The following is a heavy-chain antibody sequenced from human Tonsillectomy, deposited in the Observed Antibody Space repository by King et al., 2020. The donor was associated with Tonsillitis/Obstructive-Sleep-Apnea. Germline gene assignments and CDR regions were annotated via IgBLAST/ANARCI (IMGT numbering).Heavy chain of an antibody. V-gene: IGHV5-51*01. CDR3: ASVLYYDSSGYSVPFDY. D-gene: IGHD3-22*01. CDR2: IYPGDSDT. Sequence: VQLVESGAEVKKPGESLKISCKGSGYSFTSYWIGWVRQMPGKGLEWRGIIYPGDSDTRYSPSFQGQVTISADKSISTAYLQWSNLKASDTAMYYCASVLYYDSSGYSVPFDYWGQGTLVTVSS. CDR1: GYSFTSYW. J-gene: IGHJ4*02.